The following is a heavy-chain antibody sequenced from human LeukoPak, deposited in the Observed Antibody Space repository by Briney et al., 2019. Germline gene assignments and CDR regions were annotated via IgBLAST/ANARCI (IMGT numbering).Heavy chain of an antibody. CDR1: GFTFSDYY. Sequence: GGSLRLSCAASGFTFSDYYMSWIRQAPGKGLEWVSYISSSGSTIYYADSVKGRFTISRDNAKNSLYLQINSLRAEDTAVYYCARDQAYCSSTSCYGWFDPWGQGTLVTVSS. V-gene: IGHV3-11*01. D-gene: IGHD2-2*01. CDR3: ARDQAYCSSTSCYGWFDP. CDR2: ISSSGSTI. J-gene: IGHJ5*02.